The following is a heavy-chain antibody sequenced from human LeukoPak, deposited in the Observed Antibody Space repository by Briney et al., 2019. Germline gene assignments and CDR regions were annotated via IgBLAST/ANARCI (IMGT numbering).Heavy chain of an antibody. V-gene: IGHV1-2*02. D-gene: IGHD2-2*01. Sequence: ASVKVSCKASGYTFTGYYMHWVRQAPGQGLEWMGWIDPNSGGTNYAQKFQGRVTMTRDTSISTAYMELSRLRSDDTAVYYCATETYQLPSYYFDYWGQGTLVTVSS. CDR1: GYTFTGYY. J-gene: IGHJ4*02. CDR3: ATETYQLPSYYFDY. CDR2: IDPNSGGT.